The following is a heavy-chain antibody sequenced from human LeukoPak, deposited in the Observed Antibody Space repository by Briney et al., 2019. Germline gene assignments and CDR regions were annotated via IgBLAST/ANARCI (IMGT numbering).Heavy chain of an antibody. J-gene: IGHJ5*02. D-gene: IGHD3-10*01. Sequence: PSETLSLTCTVSGGSISSGGYYWSWIRQHPGKGLEWIGYIYYSGSTYYNPSLKSRVTISVDTSKNQFSLKLSSVTAADTAVYYCARSITMVRGRNWFDPWGQGTLVTVPS. V-gene: IGHV4-31*03. CDR2: IYYSGST. CDR1: GGSISSGGYY. CDR3: ARSITMVRGRNWFDP.